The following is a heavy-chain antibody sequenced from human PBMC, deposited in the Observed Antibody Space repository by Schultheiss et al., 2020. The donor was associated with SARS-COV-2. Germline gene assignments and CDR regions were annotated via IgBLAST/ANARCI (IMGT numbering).Heavy chain of an antibody. D-gene: IGHD6-19*01. CDR3: ARDERIGSAWYSYL. CDR1: GFTVSSDY. V-gene: IGHV3-53*01. CDR2: INSDDET. Sequence: GGSLRLSCAASGFTVSSDYMSWVRQAPGKGLEWVSVINSDDETRYADSVKGRFTISRDNSRNVLYLQMSSLRVEDTAMYYCARDERIGSAWYSYLWGQGTLVTVSS. J-gene: IGHJ4*02.